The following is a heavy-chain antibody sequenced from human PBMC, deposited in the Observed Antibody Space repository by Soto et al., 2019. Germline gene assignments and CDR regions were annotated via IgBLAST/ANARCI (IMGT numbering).Heavy chain of an antibody. CDR2: ISSSSSYI. J-gene: IGHJ6*02. CDR3: ARTEYSSSWDDDYYYYGMDV. D-gene: IGHD6-13*01. CDR1: GFTFSSYS. Sequence: EVQLVESGGGLVKPGGSLRLSCAASGFTFSSYSMNWVRQAPGKGLEWVSSISSSSSYIYYADSVKGRFTISRDNAKNSLYLQMNSMRAEDTAVYHCARTEYSSSWDDDYYYYGMDVWGQGTTVTVSS. V-gene: IGHV3-21*01.